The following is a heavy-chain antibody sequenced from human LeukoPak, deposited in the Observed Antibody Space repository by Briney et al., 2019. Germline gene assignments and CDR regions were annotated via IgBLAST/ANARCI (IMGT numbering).Heavy chain of an antibody. Sequence: ASVKVSCKASGYTFTSYAMHWVRQAPGQRLEWMGWINAGNGNTKYSQKFQGRVTITADESTSTAYMELSSLRSEDTAVYYCAREIVDIVATILEYYYGMDVWGQGTTVTVSS. CDR1: GYTFTSYA. D-gene: IGHD5-12*01. CDR3: AREIVDIVATILEYYYGMDV. CDR2: INAGNGNT. V-gene: IGHV1-3*01. J-gene: IGHJ6*02.